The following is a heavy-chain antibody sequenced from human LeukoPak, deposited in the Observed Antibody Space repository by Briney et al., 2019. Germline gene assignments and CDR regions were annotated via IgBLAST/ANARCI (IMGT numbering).Heavy chain of an antibody. CDR3: VRDHGIPGSESYRFDY. CDR2: ISSSSSYI. J-gene: IGHJ4*01. D-gene: IGHD3-10*01. Sequence: PGGSLRLSCAPSGFTFSSYSMNWVRQAPGKGLEWVSSISSSSSYIYYADSVKGRFTISRDYAKNLLYLQMNSLRIEDTAVYYCVRDHGIPGSESYRFDYWGHGTLVTVSS. V-gene: IGHV3-21*06. CDR1: GFTFSSYS.